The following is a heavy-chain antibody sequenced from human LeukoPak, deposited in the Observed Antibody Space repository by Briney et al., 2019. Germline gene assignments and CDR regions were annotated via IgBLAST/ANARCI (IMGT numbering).Heavy chain of an antibody. J-gene: IGHJ6*02. V-gene: IGHV1-69*04. CDR3: ARDSGYDPLNYYGMDF. CDR1: GGTFSSYA. Sequence: SVKVSCKASGGTFSSYAISWVRQAPGQGLEWMGRIIAILGIANYAQKFQGRVTITADKSTSTAYMELSSLRSEDTAVYYCARDSGYDPLNYYGMDFWGQGTTVTVSS. CDR2: IIAILGIA. D-gene: IGHD5-12*01.